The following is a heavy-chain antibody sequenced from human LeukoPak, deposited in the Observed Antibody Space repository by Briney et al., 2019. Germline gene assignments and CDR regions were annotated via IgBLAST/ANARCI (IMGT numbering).Heavy chain of an antibody. V-gene: IGHV2-5*01. CDR3: AHRRRSGDYFDF. CDR2: IYSNDDE. J-gene: IGHJ4*02. D-gene: IGHD3-10*01. Sequence: SGPTLVNPTQTLTLTCTFSGLSLSTGGAGVGWVRQPPGKALEWLALIYSNDDERYSPSLKSRLTITKDTSKNQVVLTVTNMDPVDTGTYYCAHRRRSGDYFDFWGQGTLVTVSS. CDR1: GLSLSTGGAG.